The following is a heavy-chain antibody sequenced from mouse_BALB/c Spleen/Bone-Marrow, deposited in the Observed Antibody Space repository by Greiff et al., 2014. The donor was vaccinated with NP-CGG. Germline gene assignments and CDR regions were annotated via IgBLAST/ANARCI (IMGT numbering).Heavy chain of an antibody. V-gene: IGHV2-6*02. CDR2: IWSDGST. Sequence: VQLQQSGPGLVAPSQSLSITCTVSGFSLTSYGLHWVRQPPGKGLEWLVVIWSDGSTTYNSALKSRLSINKDNSKSQVFLKMNSLQTDDTAIYYCARTGTRYAMDYWGQGTSVTVSS. CDR1: GFSLTSYG. J-gene: IGHJ4*01. CDR3: ARTGTRYAMDY. D-gene: IGHD4-1*01.